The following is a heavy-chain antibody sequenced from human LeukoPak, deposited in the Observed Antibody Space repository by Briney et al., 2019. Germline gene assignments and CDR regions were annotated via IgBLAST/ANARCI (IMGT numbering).Heavy chain of an antibody. D-gene: IGHD6-13*01. Sequence: SETLCLTCTVSGYSISSSSYYWGWIRQPPGKGLEWIGSIYYSGSTYYNPSLKSRVTISVDTSKNQFSLKLSSVTAADTAVYYCARVKYTSSWYEGDWFDPWGQGTLVTVSS. CDR3: ARVKYTSSWYEGDWFDP. J-gene: IGHJ5*02. CDR2: IYYSGST. CDR1: GYSISSSSYY. V-gene: IGHV4-39*07.